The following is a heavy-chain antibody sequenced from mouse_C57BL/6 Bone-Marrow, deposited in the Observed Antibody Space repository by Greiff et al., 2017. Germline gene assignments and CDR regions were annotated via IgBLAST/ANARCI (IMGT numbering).Heavy chain of an antibody. J-gene: IGHJ1*03. D-gene: IGHD1-1*01. V-gene: IGHV5-9-1*02. CDR3: TREGIHYYGSSYDWYFDV. Sequence: DVQLVESGEGLVKPGGSLKLSCAASGFTFSSYAMSWVRQTPEKRLEWVAYISSGGDYIYYADTVKGRFTISRDNARNTLYLQMSSLKSEDTAMYYCTREGIHYYGSSYDWYFDVWGTGTTVTVSS. CDR1: GFTFSSYA. CDR2: ISSGGDYI.